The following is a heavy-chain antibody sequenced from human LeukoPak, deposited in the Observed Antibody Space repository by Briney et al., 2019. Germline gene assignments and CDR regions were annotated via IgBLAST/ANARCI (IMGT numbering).Heavy chain of an antibody. CDR2: IDWDEDK. CDR3: ARMASQGYFDY. Sequence: GPTLLNAPQTLTLTGIFSGFGPGTGGMRARWIRQPPGKVLEFLARIDWDEDKFCSTSLKTRLTISNDTSKNQVVLTMPNMHPVDTATYSCARMASQGYFDYWGQGTLVTVSS. V-gene: IGHV2-70*04. CDR1: GFGPGTGGMR. J-gene: IGHJ4*02.